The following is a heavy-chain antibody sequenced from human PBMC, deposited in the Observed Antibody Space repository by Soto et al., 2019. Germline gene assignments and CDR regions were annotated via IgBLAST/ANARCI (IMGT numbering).Heavy chain of an antibody. D-gene: IGHD6-25*01. CDR3: AKRPGLAHFDY. V-gene: IGHV3-23*01. J-gene: IGHJ4*02. CDR1: GFTFNNYA. Sequence: VGSLRLSCAASGFTFNNYAMSWVRQAPGKGLEWVSAISSSGGSTYYADSVKGRFTISRDNSENTLFLQMNSLRAEDTAVYYCAKRPGLAHFDYWGQGTLVTVSS. CDR2: ISSSGGST.